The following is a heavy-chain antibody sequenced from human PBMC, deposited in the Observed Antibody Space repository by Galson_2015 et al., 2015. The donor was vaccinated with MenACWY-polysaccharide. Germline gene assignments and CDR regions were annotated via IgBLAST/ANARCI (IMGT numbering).Heavy chain of an antibody. J-gene: IGHJ4*02. Sequence: SVKVSCKASGGTFSSYAISWVRQAPGQGLEWMRGIIPIFGTANYAQTFQGRVQITAVGSTSSAYMKLSSLRSEDMAVYYSARGELSVTTGAHWGQGTLVTVSS. CDR3: ARGELSVTTGAH. CDR1: GGTFSSYA. D-gene: IGHD4-17*01. V-gene: IGHV1-69*13. CDR2: IIPIFGTA.